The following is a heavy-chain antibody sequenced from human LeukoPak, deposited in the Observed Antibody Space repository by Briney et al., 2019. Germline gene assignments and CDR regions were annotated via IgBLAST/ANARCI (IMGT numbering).Heavy chain of an antibody. D-gene: IGHD2-8*02. V-gene: IGHV3-23*01. CDR1: GFTFSAYG. CDR2: VSGADGTT. Sequence: GGSLRLSCAASGFTFSAYGMSWVRQSPRKGLEWVSGVSGADGTTYYADSVKGRFTISRDNSKNTLYLQMNSLRAEDTAVYYCASRIRYWYDYWGQGTLVTVSS. J-gene: IGHJ4*02. CDR3: ASRIRYWYDY.